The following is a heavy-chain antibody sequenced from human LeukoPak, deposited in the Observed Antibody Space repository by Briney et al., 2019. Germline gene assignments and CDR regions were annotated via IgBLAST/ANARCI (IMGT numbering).Heavy chain of an antibody. D-gene: IGHD1-26*01. V-gene: IGHV3-48*01. Sequence: AGGSLRLSCAASGFTFSSYSMNWVRQAPGKGLEWVSYISSSSSTIYYADSVKGRFTISRDNSKNTLYLQMNSLRAEDTAVYYCAKDSGSPSFHFDYWGQGTLVTVSS. CDR2: ISSSSSTI. J-gene: IGHJ4*02. CDR3: AKDSGSPSFHFDY. CDR1: GFTFSSYS.